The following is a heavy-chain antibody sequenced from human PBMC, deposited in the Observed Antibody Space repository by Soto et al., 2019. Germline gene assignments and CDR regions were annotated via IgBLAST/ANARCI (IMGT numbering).Heavy chain of an antibody. Sequence: PSETLSLTCTVSGGSISSGGYYWSWIRQHPGKGLEWIGYIYYSGSTYYNPSLKSRVTISVDTSKNQFSLKLSSVTAADTAVYYCARVLRMITFGGVAKHGMDVWGQGTTVTVSS. J-gene: IGHJ6*02. CDR1: GGSISSGGYY. V-gene: IGHV4-31*03. CDR2: IYYSGST. CDR3: ARVLRMITFGGVAKHGMDV. D-gene: IGHD3-16*01.